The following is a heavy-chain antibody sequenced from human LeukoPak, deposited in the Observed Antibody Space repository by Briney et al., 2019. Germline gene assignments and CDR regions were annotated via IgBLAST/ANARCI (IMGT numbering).Heavy chain of an antibody. D-gene: IGHD2-15*01. V-gene: IGHV3-30*03. Sequence: GGSLRLSCAASGFTFTNYDMHWVRQAPGKGLEWVAAISYDGSNKYYADSVKGRFTISRDNSENTLHLQMNSLRAEDTAVYYCARSDCGGGRCYYFDYWGQGTLVTVSS. J-gene: IGHJ4*02. CDR2: ISYDGSNK. CDR1: GFTFTNYD. CDR3: ARSDCGGGRCYYFDY.